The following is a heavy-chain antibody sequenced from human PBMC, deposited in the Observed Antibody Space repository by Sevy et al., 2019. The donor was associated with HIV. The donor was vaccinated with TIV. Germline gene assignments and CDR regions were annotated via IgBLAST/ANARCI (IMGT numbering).Heavy chain of an antibody. CDR1: GFTFADYP. J-gene: IGHJ4*02. D-gene: IGHD2-2*01. V-gene: IGHV3-49*03. CDR2: ITSKSFGGTK. CDR3: TRERGGAASRFDY. Sequence: GGSLRLSCTASGFTFADYPINWLRQAPGKGLEWVGFITSKSFGGTKEYAASVKGRFTISRDDCKSIAYLQMNSLKAEDTAVYYCTRERGGAASRFDYWGQGTLVTVSS.